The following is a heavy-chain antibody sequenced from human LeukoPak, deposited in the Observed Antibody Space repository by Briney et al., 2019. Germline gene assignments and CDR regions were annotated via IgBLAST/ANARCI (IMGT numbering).Heavy chain of an antibody. V-gene: IGHV4-34*01. CDR2: INHSGST. J-gene: IGHJ5*02. CDR1: GGSFSGYY. D-gene: IGHD2-2*01. CDR3: ARYRDIVVANSSRGYWFDP. Sequence: PSETLSLTCAVYGGSFSGYYWSWIRQPPGKGLEWIGEINHSGSTNYNPSLKSRVTISVDTSKNQFSLKLSSVTAADTAVYYCARYRDIVVANSSRGYWFDPWGQGTLVTVSS.